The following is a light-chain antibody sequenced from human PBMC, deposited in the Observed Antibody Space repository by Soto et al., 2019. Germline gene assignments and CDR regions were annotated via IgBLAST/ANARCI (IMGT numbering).Light chain of an antibody. CDR2: NTD. CDR1: SGSVSTTYY. CDR3: VLYIGSGISV. Sequence: QTVVTQEPSFSVSPGGTVTLTCALSSGSVSTTYYPSWYQQTPCQAPRTLISNTDIRSSGVPDRFTGSILGDKAALTITGAQADDEADYYCVLYIGSGISVFGGGTKLTVL. J-gene: IGLJ3*02. V-gene: IGLV8-61*01.